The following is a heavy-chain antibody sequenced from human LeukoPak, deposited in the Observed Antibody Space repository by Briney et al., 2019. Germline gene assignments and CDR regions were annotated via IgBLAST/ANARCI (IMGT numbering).Heavy chain of an antibody. J-gene: IGHJ6*03. CDR3: ARRYYGLGSDWCHMDV. V-gene: IGHV4-34*01. D-gene: IGHD3-10*01. CDR1: AVSFGGYY. Sequence: SETLSLTCAVYAVSFGGYYWSWNRQPPGKGLEWIVEINHTGSTNYNTSLNSRVTISVDTSKNPFSLKMSSVTAADTAVYYCARRYYGLGSDWCHMDVWGKGTT. CDR2: INHTGST.